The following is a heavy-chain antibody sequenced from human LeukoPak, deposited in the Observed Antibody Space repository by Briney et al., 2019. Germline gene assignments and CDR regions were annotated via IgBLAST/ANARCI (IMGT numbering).Heavy chain of an antibody. CDR2: IIPIFGTA. CDR1: GGTFSSYA. Sequence: GASVKVSCKASGGTFSSYAISWVRQAPGQGLEWMGGIIPIFGTANYAQKSQGRVTITADESTSTAYMELSSLRSEDTAVYYCARGGAGTLEFVLVYWGQGTLVTASS. D-gene: IGHD6-19*01. J-gene: IGHJ4*02. V-gene: IGHV1-69*13. CDR3: ARGGAGTLEFVLVY.